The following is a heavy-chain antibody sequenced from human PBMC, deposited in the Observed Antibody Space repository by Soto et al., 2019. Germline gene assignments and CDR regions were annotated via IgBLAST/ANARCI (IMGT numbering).Heavy chain of an antibody. CDR3: ASDRGFYYDSSGYQDY. CDR2: INHSGST. J-gene: IGHJ4*02. CDR1: GGPFSGYY. V-gene: IGHV4-34*01. Sequence: SETLSLTCAVYGGPFSGYYWSWIRQPPGKGLEWIGEINHSGSTNYNPSLKSRVTISVDTSKNQFSLKLSSVTAADTAVYYCASDRGFYYDSSGYQDYWGQGTLVTVSS. D-gene: IGHD3-22*01.